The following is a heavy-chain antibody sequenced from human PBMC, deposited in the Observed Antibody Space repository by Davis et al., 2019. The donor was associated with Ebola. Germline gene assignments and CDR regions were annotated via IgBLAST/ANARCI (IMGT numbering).Heavy chain of an antibody. Sequence: AASVKVSCKASGGTFSSYAISWVRHAPGQGLEWMGGIIPIFGAANYAQKFQGRVTITADISTSTAYMELSILRSEDTAVYYCAREMSSATGTHYPFEYWGQGTLVTVSS. CDR1: GGTFSSYA. V-gene: IGHV1-69*06. CDR2: IIPIFGAA. D-gene: IGHD1-1*01. J-gene: IGHJ4*02. CDR3: AREMSSATGTHYPFEY.